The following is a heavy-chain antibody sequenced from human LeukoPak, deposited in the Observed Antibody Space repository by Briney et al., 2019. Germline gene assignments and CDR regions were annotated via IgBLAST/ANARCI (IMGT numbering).Heavy chain of an antibody. CDR1: GFTFSSYG. J-gene: IGHJ6*02. V-gene: IGHV3-30*18. D-gene: IGHD2-15*01. Sequence: GGSLRLSCAASGFTFSSYGMHWVRQAPGKGLEWVAVISYDGSNKYYADSVKGRFTISRDNSKNTLYLQMSSLRAEDTAVYYCAKDIVVVVAATQPDYYYGMDVWGQGTTVTVSS. CDR3: AKDIVVVVAATQPDYYYGMDV. CDR2: ISYDGSNK.